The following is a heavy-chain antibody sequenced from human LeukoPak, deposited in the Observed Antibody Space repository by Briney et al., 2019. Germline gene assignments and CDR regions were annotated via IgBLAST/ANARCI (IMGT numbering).Heavy chain of an antibody. Sequence: SETLSLTCAVYGGSFSGYYWSWIRQPPGKGLEWIGEINHSGSTNYNPSLKSRVTLSVDTSKNQFSLKLSSVTAADTAVYYCASDCSGGSCYSDGMDVWGQGTTVTVSS. CDR2: INHSGST. D-gene: IGHD2-15*01. CDR1: GGSFSGYY. CDR3: ASDCSGGSCYSDGMDV. V-gene: IGHV4-34*01. J-gene: IGHJ6*02.